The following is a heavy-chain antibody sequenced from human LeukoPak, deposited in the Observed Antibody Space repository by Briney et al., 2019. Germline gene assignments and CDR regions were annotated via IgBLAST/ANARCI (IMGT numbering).Heavy chain of an antibody. CDR2: IYYSGST. CDR1: GGSISSYY. J-gene: IGHJ4*02. V-gene: IGHV4-59*01. D-gene: IGHD5-24*01. Sequence: SETLSLTCTVSGGSISSYYWSWIRQPPGKGLEWIGYIYYSGSTNYNPSLKSRVTISVDTSKNQSSLKLSSVTAADTAVYYCARAREMATISFSYYFDYWGQGTLVTVSS. CDR3: ARAREMATISFSYYFDY.